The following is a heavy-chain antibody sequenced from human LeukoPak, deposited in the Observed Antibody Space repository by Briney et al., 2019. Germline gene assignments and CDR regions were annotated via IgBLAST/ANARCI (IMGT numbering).Heavy chain of an antibody. CDR2: IYYSGST. Sequence: PSETLSLTCTVSGGSISSSSYYWGWIRQPPGKGLEWIGSIYYSGSTYYNPSLKSRVTISVDTSKNQFSLKLSSVTAADTAVYYCARDHFTGRASEGYYYYYYGMDVWGQGTTVTVSS. CDR3: ARDHFTGRASEGYYYYYYGMDV. V-gene: IGHV4-39*07. J-gene: IGHJ6*02. CDR1: GGSISSSSYY. D-gene: IGHD3-3*02.